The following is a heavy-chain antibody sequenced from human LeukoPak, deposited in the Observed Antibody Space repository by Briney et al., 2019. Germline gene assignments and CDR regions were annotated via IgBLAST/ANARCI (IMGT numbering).Heavy chain of an antibody. Sequence: GGSLRLSCAASGFTFSSHLMSWVRQAPGKGLEWVASINQDGTERDYVDSVKGRFTISGDSAKNSLYLQMNSLRAEDTAVYYCARWRWLQSEFDYWGQGTLVTVSS. CDR2: INQDGTER. CDR3: ARWRWLQSEFDY. CDR1: GFTFSSHL. V-gene: IGHV3-7*01. J-gene: IGHJ4*02. D-gene: IGHD5-24*01.